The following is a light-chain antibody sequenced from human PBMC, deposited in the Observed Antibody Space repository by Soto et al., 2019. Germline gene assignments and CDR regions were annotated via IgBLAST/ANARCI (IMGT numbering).Light chain of an antibody. J-gene: IGKJ4*01. V-gene: IGKV1-39*01. CDR1: QGISRY. Sequence: IQLTQSPSSLSASVGDRVTITCRASQGISRYLAWYQQKPGKAPMLLIYAASTLLSGVPSRFSGSGSGADFTLTISSLQPEDFATYYCQQSYSTPRTFGGGTKVDIK. CDR2: AAS. CDR3: QQSYSTPRT.